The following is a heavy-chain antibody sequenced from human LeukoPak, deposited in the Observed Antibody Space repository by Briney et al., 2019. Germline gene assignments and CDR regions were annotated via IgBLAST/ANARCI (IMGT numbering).Heavy chain of an antibody. CDR1: GGSISSYY. CDR3: ALGDCSSTSCYVFDY. Sequence: SETLSLTCTVSGGSISSYYWSWIRQPPGKGLEWIGYIYYSGSTNYNPSLKSRVTISVDTSKNQFSLKLSSVTAADTAVYFCALGDCSSTSCYVFDYWGQGTLVTVSS. J-gene: IGHJ4*02. V-gene: IGHV4-59*01. CDR2: IYYSGST. D-gene: IGHD2-2*01.